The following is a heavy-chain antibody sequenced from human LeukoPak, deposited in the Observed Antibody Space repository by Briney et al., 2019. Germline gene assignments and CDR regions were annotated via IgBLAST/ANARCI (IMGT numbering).Heavy chain of an antibody. J-gene: IGHJ4*02. CDR1: VYSFISYQ. Sequence: ASVKVSCKASVYSFISYQMHWVRQAPGQGLEWMGIIDPTGGSTSHAQKFQGRVTMTRDTSTSTVYMELSSLRAEDTAVYYCARLDYWGQGTLVTASS. CDR3: ARLDY. V-gene: IGHV1-46*01. CDR2: IDPTGGST.